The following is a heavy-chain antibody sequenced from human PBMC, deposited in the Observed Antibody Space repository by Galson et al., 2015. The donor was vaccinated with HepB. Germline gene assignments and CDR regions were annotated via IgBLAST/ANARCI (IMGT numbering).Heavy chain of an antibody. D-gene: IGHD6-13*01. Sequence: SLRLSCAASGFTFSDYYMSWIRQAPGKGLEWVSYISSSSSYTNYADSVKGRFTISRDNAKNSLYLQMNSLRAEDTAVYYCARDLFFRAARSPRKNNWFDPWGQGTLVTVSS. CDR3: ARDLFFRAARSPRKNNWFDP. CDR2: ISSSSSYT. V-gene: IGHV3-11*05. J-gene: IGHJ5*02. CDR1: GFTFSDYY.